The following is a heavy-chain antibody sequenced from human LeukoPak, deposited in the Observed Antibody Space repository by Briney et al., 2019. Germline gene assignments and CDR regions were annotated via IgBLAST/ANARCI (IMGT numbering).Heavy chain of an antibody. CDR3: AREGRDGYNLAEYFQY. CDR1: GFTFSSYA. J-gene: IGHJ1*01. CDR2: ISGSGGST. D-gene: IGHD5-24*01. V-gene: IGHV3-23*01. Sequence: GGSLRLSCAASGFTFSSYAMSWVRQAPGKGLEWVSAISGSGGSTYYADSVKGRFTISRDNAKNSLYLQMNSLRAEDTAVYYCAREGRDGYNLAEYFQYWGQGTLVTVSS.